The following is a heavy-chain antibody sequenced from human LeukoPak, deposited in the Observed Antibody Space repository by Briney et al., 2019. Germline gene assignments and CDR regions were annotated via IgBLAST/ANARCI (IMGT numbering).Heavy chain of an antibody. J-gene: IGHJ6*02. Sequence: SETLSLTCAVYGGSFSGYYWSWIRQPPGKGLEWIGEINHSGSTNYNPSLKSRVTISVDTSKNQFSLKLSSVTAADTAVYYCARADYDFWSGYSIYYYGMDVWGQGTTVTVSS. V-gene: IGHV4-34*01. CDR2: INHSGST. CDR1: GGSFSGYY. D-gene: IGHD3-3*01. CDR3: ARADYDFWSGYSIYYYGMDV.